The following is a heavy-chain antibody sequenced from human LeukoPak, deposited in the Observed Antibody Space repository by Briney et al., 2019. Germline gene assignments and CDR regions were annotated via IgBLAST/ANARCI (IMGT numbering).Heavy chain of an antibody. Sequence: SQTLSLTCTVSGGSISSSGFYWGWIRQPPGKGLEWIGSIYYSGTTYYNPSLKSRVTISVETSKSQFSLKLSSVTAADTAIYYCARQGDLHSYNFDYWGQGTLVTVSS. V-gene: IGHV4-39*07. J-gene: IGHJ4*02. CDR1: GGSISSSGFY. CDR3: ARQGDLHSYNFDY. D-gene: IGHD2-15*01. CDR2: IYYSGTT.